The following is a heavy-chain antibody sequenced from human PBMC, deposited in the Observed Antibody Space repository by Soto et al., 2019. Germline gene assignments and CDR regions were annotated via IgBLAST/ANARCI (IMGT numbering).Heavy chain of an antibody. Sequence: ASVKVSCKASGYTFTSYDINWVRQATGQGLEWVGWMNPNSGNTGYAQKFQGRVTMTRNTSISTAYMELSSLRSEDTAVYYCASGYCSGGSCYSALGDAFDIWGQGTMVTVSS. CDR1: GYTFTSYD. V-gene: IGHV1-8*01. CDR3: ASGYCSGGSCYSALGDAFDI. J-gene: IGHJ3*02. D-gene: IGHD2-15*01. CDR2: MNPNSGNT.